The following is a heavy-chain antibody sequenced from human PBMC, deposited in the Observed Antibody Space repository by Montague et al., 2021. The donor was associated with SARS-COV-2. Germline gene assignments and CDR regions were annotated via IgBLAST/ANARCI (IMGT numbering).Heavy chain of an antibody. V-gene: IGHV1-8*01. CDR3: ARALSRHIVVVIASVLREYYFDY. CDR2: MNPNSGNT. J-gene: IGHJ4*02. Sequence: SVKVSCKASGYTFGSYDINWVRQATGQGLGWMGWMNPNSGNTGYAQKFQGRVTMTGDTSISTAYMELSSLRSEDTAVYYCARALSRHIVVVIASVLREYYFDYWGQGTLVTVSS. D-gene: IGHD2-21*01. CDR1: GYTFGSYD.